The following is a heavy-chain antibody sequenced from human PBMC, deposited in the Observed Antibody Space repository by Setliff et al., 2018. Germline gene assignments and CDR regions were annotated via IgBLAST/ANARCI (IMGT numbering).Heavy chain of an antibody. CDR3: ARGSRFGTIVYKGDYYMDV. V-gene: IGHV7-4-1*02. D-gene: IGHD3-10*01. CDR2: INTNTGNS. J-gene: IGHJ6*03. CDR1: GYTFTSNA. Sequence: GASVKVSCKASGYTFTSNAMTWMRQAPGQGLEYMGWINTNTGNSIYAQGFTGRFVFSLDTSVSTAYLQISSLKSEDTAVYYCARGSRFGTIVYKGDYYMDVWGKGTTVTVSS.